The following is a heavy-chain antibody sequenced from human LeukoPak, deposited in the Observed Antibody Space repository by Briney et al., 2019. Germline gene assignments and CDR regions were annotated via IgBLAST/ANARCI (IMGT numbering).Heavy chain of an antibody. J-gene: IGHJ4*02. CDR1: GGTFSNYA. V-gene: IGHV1-69*06. CDR3: ARVDTAMVAGGGDY. Sequence: SVKVSCKASGGTFSNYAISWVRQAPGQGLEWMGGIIPIFGTANYAQKFRGRVTITADKSTRTAYMELSRLRSDDTAVYYCARVDTAMVAGGGDYWGQGTLVTVSS. CDR2: IIPIFGTA. D-gene: IGHD5-18*01.